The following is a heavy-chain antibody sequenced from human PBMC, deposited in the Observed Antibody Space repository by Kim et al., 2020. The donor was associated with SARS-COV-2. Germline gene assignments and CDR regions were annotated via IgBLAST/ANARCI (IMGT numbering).Heavy chain of an antibody. V-gene: IGHV3-72*01. D-gene: IGHD1-1*01. Sequence: GGSLRLSCAGSGFTFSDPYIDWVRQAPGKGLEWVGRSRNKANSYTTEYAASVKGRFTISRDDSKNTVYLQMNSLKTEDTAFYYCGRDKGGNELDYWGQGTLVTVSS. J-gene: IGHJ4*02. CDR1: GFTFSDPY. CDR3: GRDKGGNELDY. CDR2: SRNKANSYTT.